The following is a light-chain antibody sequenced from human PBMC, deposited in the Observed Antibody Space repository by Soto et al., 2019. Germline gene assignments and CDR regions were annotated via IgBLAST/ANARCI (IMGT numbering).Light chain of an antibody. Sequence: DIQMTQSPSTLSASVGDRVTITCRASQSIRSWLAWYQQRLGKAPKVLVYDASSLESGVPSRFSGSGSGTEFTLTISSLQHDDFDTYYCQQYDSWPWTFGQGTKVDIK. CDR1: QSIRSW. CDR3: QQYDSWPWT. J-gene: IGKJ1*01. CDR2: DAS. V-gene: IGKV1-5*01.